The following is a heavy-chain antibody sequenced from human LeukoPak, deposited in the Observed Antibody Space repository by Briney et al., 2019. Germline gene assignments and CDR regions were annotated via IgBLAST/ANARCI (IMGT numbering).Heavy chain of an antibody. D-gene: IGHD3-3*01. CDR2: MNPNSGNT. V-gene: IGHV1-8*01. Sequence: GASVKVSCKASGYTFTSYDINWVRQATGQGLEWMGWMNPNSGNTGYTQKFQGRVTMTTDTSTSTAYMELRSLRSDDTAVYYCARSPTITIFGVVIQGWFDPWGQGTLVTVSS. CDR1: GYTFTSYD. CDR3: ARSPTITIFGVVIQGWFDP. J-gene: IGHJ5*02.